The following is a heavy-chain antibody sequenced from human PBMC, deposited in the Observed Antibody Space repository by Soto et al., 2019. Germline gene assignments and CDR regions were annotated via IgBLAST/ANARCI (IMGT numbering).Heavy chain of an antibody. CDR2: INPNSGNT. V-gene: IGHV1-8*02. J-gene: IGHJ4*02. CDR1: GYIFTDYY. D-gene: IGHD3-10*01. Sequence: ASVKVSCKAPGYIFTDYYMHWVRQAPGQELGWMGRINPNSGNTGYAQKFQGRVTMTRNTSISTAYMELSSLRSEDTAVYYCARGQSLNYYGSGSYYALDYWGQGTLVTVSS. CDR3: ARGQSLNYYGSGSYYALDY.